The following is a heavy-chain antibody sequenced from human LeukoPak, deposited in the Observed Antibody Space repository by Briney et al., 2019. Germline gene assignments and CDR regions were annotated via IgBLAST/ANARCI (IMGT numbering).Heavy chain of an antibody. CDR3: ATLLYIGSPYYYYGMDV. V-gene: IGHV1-69*01. J-gene: IGHJ6*02. CDR2: IFPIFGTA. CDR1: GGTFSSYA. D-gene: IGHD1-26*01. Sequence: SVKVSCKASGGTFSSYAISWFGQPPDQGLEWMGGIFPIFGTANYAQKFQGRVTITADESTSTAYMELSSLRSEDTAVYYCATLLYIGSPYYYYGMDVWGQGTTVTVSS.